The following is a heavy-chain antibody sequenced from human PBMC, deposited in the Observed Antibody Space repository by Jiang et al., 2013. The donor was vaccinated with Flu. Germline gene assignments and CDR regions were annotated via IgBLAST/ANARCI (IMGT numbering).Heavy chain of an antibody. Sequence: LLESGGGVVQPGRSLRLSCVASGFTFRSYVMHWVRQAPGKGPEWVSKISSDGNNQDYPDSVKGRFTMSRDNSKNTIYLQMNYLRDEDTAVYHCARVISVAGTEWDAFDIWGQGTKVTVSS. CDR2: ISSDGNNQ. V-gene: IGHV3-30*03. CDR3: ARVISVAGTEWDAFDI. D-gene: IGHD6-19*01. J-gene: IGHJ3*02. CDR1: GFTFRSYV.